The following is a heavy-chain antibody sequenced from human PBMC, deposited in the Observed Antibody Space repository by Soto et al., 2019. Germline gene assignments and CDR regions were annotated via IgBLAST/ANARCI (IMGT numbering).Heavy chain of an antibody. Sequence: EVQLVESGGGLVQPGESLTLSCAASGFTFSSYWMHWVRQAPGKGLVWVSRIKSDGSGTYYADSVKGRLTISRDNAKNTLYLQMNSLRVEDTAVYFCARXDGXXXXGNXYLGRHWGQGTLVTVSS. V-gene: IGHV3-74*01. J-gene: IGHJ4*02. CDR3: ARXDGXXXXGNXYLGRH. CDR2: IKSDGSGT. CDR1: GFTFSSYW.